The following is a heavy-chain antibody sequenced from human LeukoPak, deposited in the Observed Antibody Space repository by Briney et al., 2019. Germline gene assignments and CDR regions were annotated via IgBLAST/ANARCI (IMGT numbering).Heavy chain of an antibody. J-gene: IGHJ4*02. D-gene: IGHD3-16*01. CDR2: IYYSGST. CDR1: GGSISSHY. Sequence: SETLSLTCTVSGGSISSHYWSWIRQPPGKGLEWIGYIYYSGSTNYNPSLKSRVTISVDTSKNQFSLNLSSVTAADTAVYYCARGYASDYWGQGTLVTVSS. CDR3: ARGYASDY. V-gene: IGHV4-59*11.